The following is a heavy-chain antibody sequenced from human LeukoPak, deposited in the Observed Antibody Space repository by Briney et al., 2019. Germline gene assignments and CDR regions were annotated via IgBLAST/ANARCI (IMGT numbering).Heavy chain of an antibody. D-gene: IGHD4-11*01. V-gene: IGHV1-24*01. J-gene: IGHJ6*02. CDR2: FDPEDGET. CDR1: GYTFTGYY. CDR3: ATVPRDYSEYGMDV. Sequence: ASVKVSCKASGYTFTGYYMHWVRQAPGKGLEWMGGFDPEDGETIYAQKFQGRVTMTEDTSTDTAYMELSSLRSEDTAVYYCATVPRDYSEYGMDVWGQGTTVTVSS.